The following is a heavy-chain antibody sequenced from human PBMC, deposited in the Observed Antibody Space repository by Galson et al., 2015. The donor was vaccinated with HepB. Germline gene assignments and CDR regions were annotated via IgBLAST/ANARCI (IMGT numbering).Heavy chain of an antibody. CDR1: GYTFTSYY. Sequence: SVKVSCKASGYTFTSYYMHWVRQAPGQGLEWMGIINPSGGSTSYAQKLKGRVTMTRDTSTSTVYMELSSLRSEDTAVYYCARGEVEFDAFDIWGQGTMVTVSS. J-gene: IGHJ3*02. CDR2: INPSGGST. V-gene: IGHV1-46*01. D-gene: IGHD3-10*01. CDR3: ARGEVEFDAFDI.